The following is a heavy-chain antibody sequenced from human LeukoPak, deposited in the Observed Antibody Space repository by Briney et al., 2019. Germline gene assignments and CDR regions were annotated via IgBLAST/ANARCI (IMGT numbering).Heavy chain of an antibody. D-gene: IGHD6-19*01. CDR3: AKGGLAVAGRYFDY. V-gene: IGHV3-23*01. J-gene: IGHJ4*02. CDR2: ISGSGGST. Sequence: GGSLRLSCAASGFTFSSYAMSRDRQAPGKGLEWVSVISGSGGSTYYADSVKGRFTISRDNSKNTLYLQMNSLRAEDTAVYYCAKGGLAVAGRYFDYWGQGTLVTVSS. CDR1: GFTFSSYA.